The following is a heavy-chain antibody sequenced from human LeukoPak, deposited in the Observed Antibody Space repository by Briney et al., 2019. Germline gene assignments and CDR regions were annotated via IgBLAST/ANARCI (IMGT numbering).Heavy chain of an antibody. CDR1: DFTFSSHW. CDR3: ARGIASSRSVAIDL. J-gene: IGHJ4*02. CDR2: LSGDGGTT. V-gene: IGHV3-74*03. Sequence: PGGSLRLSCAASDFTFSSHWMYWVRQAPGKGLVWVARLSGDGGTTKHADSVKGRFTISRDNAKNTLYLQMNSLGVADTALYYCARGIASSRSVAIDLWGQGTLVAVSS. D-gene: IGHD6-13*01.